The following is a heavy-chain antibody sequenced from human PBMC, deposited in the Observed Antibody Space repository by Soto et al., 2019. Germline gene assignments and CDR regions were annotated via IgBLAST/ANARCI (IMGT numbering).Heavy chain of an antibody. V-gene: IGHV4-4*02. CDR3: AKCNEALDA. Sequence: QVQLQESGPRLVKPSGTLSLTCVVSGGSLSVNNWWSWVRQSPGRGLEWIGEIFHNGRTSYNPSLRGQVTRSVDKSNNPFSLRLTSVTAADTAVYYCAKCNEALDAWGQGTTVIVS. J-gene: IGHJ6*02. CDR2: IFHNGRT. CDR1: GGSLSVNNW. D-gene: IGHD1-1*01.